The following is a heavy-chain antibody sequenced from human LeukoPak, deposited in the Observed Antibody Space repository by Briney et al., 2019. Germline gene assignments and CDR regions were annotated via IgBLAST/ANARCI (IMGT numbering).Heavy chain of an antibody. CDR2: IRSSSET. Sequence: GESLRLSCAASGFIFSQYSMNWVRQAPGKGLEWVSHIRSSSETFYADSVKGRFTISRDNARNSLYLQMNNLRGEDTAIYYCARDAGNSGYGCDLWGQGTLVTVSS. CDR3: ARDAGNSGYGCDL. V-gene: IGHV3-48*01. CDR1: GFIFSQYS. D-gene: IGHD5-12*01. J-gene: IGHJ5*02.